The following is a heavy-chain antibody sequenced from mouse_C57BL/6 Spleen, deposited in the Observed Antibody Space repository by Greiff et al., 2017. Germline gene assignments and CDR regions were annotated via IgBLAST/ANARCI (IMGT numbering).Heavy chain of an antibody. Sequence: DVMLVESEGGLVQPGSSMKLSCTASGFNFSDYYMAWVRQVPEKGLEWVANINHDGSSTYYLDSLKSRFIISRDNAKNILYLQMSSLKSEDTATYYCARGGDSNYGYAMDYWGQGTSVTVSS. CDR1: GFNFSDYY. V-gene: IGHV5-16*01. CDR3: ARGGDSNYGYAMDY. J-gene: IGHJ4*01. D-gene: IGHD2-5*01. CDR2: INHDGSST.